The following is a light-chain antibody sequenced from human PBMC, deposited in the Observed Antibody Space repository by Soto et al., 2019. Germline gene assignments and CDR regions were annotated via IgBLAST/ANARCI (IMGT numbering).Light chain of an antibody. CDR2: DGS. J-gene: IGLJ1*01. Sequence: QSVLTQPASVSGSPGQSITISCTGTSSDVGGYNYVSWYQQHPAKAPKLMIYDGSNRPSGVSCRFSGSKSGNTASLTISGLQAEDEADYSCSSSTSRATSVFGTGTKVTVL. CDR3: SSSTSRATSV. V-gene: IGLV2-14*01. CDR1: SSDVGGYNY.